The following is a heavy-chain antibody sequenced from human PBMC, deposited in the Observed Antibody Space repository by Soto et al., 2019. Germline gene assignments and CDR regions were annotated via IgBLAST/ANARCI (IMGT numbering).Heavy chain of an antibody. CDR3: ARATFVRKGYYDASDYYFFDY. V-gene: IGHV4-30-2*01. CDR2: IYHTGST. J-gene: IGHJ4*02. D-gene: IGHD3-22*01. CDR1: GCSISSGGFS. Sequence: PSETLSLTCAVSGCSISSGGFSWSWIRQPPGKGLECIGYIYHTGSTYYNPSLKSRVTISVDRSKNQFSLRLSSVTAADTAIYYCARATFVRKGYYDASDYYFFDYWGQGTLVTVSS.